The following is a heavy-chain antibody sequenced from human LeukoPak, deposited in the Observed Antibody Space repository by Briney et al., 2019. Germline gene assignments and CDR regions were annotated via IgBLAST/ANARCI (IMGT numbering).Heavy chain of an antibody. CDR2: IFGGGNT. V-gene: IGHV3-66*02. CDR3: ARASSYRFDT. J-gene: IGHJ5*02. Sequence: GGSLRLSCAASGITAGSSYMIWVRQAPGKGLEWVSVIFGGGNTYYSDSVQGRFTISRDNSKNTVYLQMNSLRPEDTAIYYCARASSYRFDTWGQGTLVTVSS. CDR1: GITAGSSY. D-gene: IGHD2-21*01.